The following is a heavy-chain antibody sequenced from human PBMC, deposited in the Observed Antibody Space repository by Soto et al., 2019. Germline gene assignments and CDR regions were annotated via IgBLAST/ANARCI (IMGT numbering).Heavy chain of an antibody. CDR3: ARDRGSYGMDV. Sequence: SETLSLTCTFTSDSINAGYYWSWVRQHPGKGLEWIGYVSPSGTTYYNPSLKSRVSISTDTSKNQFSLEVSSVTAADTAVYYCARDRGSYGMDVWGQGTTVT. CDR2: VSPSGTT. V-gene: IGHV4-31*03. CDR1: SDSINAGYY. J-gene: IGHJ6*02.